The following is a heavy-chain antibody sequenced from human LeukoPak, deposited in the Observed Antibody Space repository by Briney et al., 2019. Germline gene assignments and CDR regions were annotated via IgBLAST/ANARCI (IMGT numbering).Heavy chain of an antibody. D-gene: IGHD3-9*01. CDR3: ARFFLTGYYTDY. V-gene: IGHV3-21*01. Sequence: GGSLRLSCTASGFTFSGYSMNWIRQAPGKGLEWVSSFGTRSTSIYHAGSVKGRFAISRDNAKNSLYLQMNSLRAEDTAVYYCARFFLTGYYTDYWGQGTLVTVSS. CDR1: GFTFSGYS. J-gene: IGHJ4*02. CDR2: FGTRSTSI.